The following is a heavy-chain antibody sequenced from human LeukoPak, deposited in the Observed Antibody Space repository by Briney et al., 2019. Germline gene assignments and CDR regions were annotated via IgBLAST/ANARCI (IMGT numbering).Heavy chain of an antibody. CDR2: IYTSGST. CDR3: ARDRDRYGSGSYWFDP. CDR1: GGSISSYY. J-gene: IGHJ5*02. Sequence: SETLSLTCTVSGGSISSYYWSSIRQPAGKGLEWIGRIYTSGSTNYNPSLKSRVTMSVDTSKNQFSLKLSSVTAADTAVYYCARDRDRYGSGSYWFDPWGQGTLVTVSS. D-gene: IGHD3-10*01. V-gene: IGHV4-4*07.